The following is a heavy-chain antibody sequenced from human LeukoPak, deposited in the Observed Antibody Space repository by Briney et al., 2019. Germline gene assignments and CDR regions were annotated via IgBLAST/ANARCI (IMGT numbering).Heavy chain of an antibody. CDR1: GYTFTGYY. CDR2: INPNSGGT. CDR3: ASSSVPVLMVYAMGGKFDY. J-gene: IGHJ4*02. V-gene: IGHV1-2*02. D-gene: IGHD2-8*01. Sequence: ATVKVSCKASGYTFTGYYMHWVRQAPGQGLEWMGWINPNSGGTNYAQKFQGRVTMTRDTSISTAYMELSRLRSDDTAVYYCASSSVPVLMVYAMGGKFDYWGQGTLVTVSS.